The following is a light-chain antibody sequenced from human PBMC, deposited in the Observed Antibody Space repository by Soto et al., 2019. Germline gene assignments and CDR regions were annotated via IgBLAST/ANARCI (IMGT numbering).Light chain of an antibody. J-gene: IGKJ1*01. CDR1: QSVISSF. V-gene: IGKV3-20*01. CDR2: GAS. Sequence: EIVLTQSPGTLSLSPGERATLSCRASQSVISSFLAWYQQKPGQAPRLLIYGASSRATGIPDRFSGSGSGAAFTLTISRLEPEDFAVYSCKQYDSSPWTFGQGTKVEI. CDR3: KQYDSSPWT.